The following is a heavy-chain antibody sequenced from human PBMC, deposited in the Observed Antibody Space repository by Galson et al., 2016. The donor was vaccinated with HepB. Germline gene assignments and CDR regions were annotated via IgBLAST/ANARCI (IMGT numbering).Heavy chain of an antibody. CDR1: GFTFSNYA. D-gene: IGHD6-13*01. Sequence: SLRLSCAASGFTFSNYAMNWVRQAPGKGLEWVSGISWNSGNIGYADSVKGRFTISRDNAKNSLYLQMNSLRTEDTAFYYCAKPRIAAAGTFDYWGQGTLVIVSS. J-gene: IGHJ4*02. CDR3: AKPRIAAAGTFDY. V-gene: IGHV3-9*01. CDR2: ISWNSGNI.